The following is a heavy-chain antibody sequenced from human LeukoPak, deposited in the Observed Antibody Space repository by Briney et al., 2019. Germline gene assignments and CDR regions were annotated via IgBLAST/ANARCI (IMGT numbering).Heavy chain of an antibody. CDR3: AGGTFDGPLYGTYWYFHV. V-gene: IGHV4-59*01. J-gene: IGHJ2*01. Sequence: TSEPLSLTCTVSGGSIKNNYWSWIRQPPGKALEWIGYVYSNGNTNYNPSLKSRVTMSIETSKNQFSLKVPSVTAADTAVYYCAGGTFDGPLYGTYWYFHVWGRGTLVTVSS. CDR2: VYSNGNT. D-gene: IGHD1-14*01. CDR1: GGSIKNNY.